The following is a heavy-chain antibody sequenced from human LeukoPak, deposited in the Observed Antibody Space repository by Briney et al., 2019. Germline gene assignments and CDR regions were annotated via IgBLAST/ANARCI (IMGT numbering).Heavy chain of an antibody. J-gene: IGHJ4*02. CDR3: ARAVAVAGIGFDY. CDR2: IYYSGST. D-gene: IGHD6-19*01. CDR1: GGSISSYY. V-gene: IGHV4-59*01. Sequence: SETPSLTCTVSGGSISSYYWSWIRQPPGKGLEWIGYIYYSGSTNYNPSLKSRVTISVDTSKNQFSLKLSSVTAADTAVYYCARAVAVAGIGFDYWGQGTLVTVS.